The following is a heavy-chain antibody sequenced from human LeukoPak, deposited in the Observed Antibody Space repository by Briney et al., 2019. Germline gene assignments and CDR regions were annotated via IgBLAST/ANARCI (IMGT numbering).Heavy chain of an antibody. CDR2: ISSSGSTI. CDR3: ATRFCSSTSCNTGYFDY. CDR1: GFTFSDYY. D-gene: IGHD2-2*02. Sequence: PGGSLRLSCAASGFTFSDYYMSWIRQAPGKGLEWVSYISSSGSTIYYADSVKGRFTISRDNSKNTLYLQMNSLRAEDTAVYYCATRFCSSTSCNTGYFDYWGQGTLVTVSS. V-gene: IGHV3-11*01. J-gene: IGHJ4*02.